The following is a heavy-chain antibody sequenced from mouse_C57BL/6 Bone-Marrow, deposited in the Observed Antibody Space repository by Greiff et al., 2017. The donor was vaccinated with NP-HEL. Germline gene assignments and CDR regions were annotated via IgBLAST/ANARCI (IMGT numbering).Heavy chain of an antibody. CDR3: ARGGGKRYWYFDV. J-gene: IGHJ1*03. Sequence: VNVVESGAELVRPGTSVKMSCKASGYTFTNYWIGWAKQRPGHGLEWIGDIYPGGGYTNYNEKFKGKATLTADKSSSTAYMQFSSLTSEDSAIYYCARGGGKRYWYFDVWGTGTTVTVSS. CDR1: GYTFTNYW. CDR2: IYPGGGYT. V-gene: IGHV1-63*01.